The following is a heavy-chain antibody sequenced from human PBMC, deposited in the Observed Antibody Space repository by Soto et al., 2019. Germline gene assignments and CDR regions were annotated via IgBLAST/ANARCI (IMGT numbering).Heavy chain of an antibody. J-gene: IGHJ6*03. CDR3: ARRGPWYSSSWYYYYYYMDV. V-gene: IGHV4-34*01. CDR2: INHSGST. D-gene: IGHD6-13*01. CDR1: GVSFSGYY. Sequence: SETLSLTCAVSGVSFSGYYWSWIRPPPGKGLDWIGEINHSGSTNYNPSLKSRVTISVDTSKNQFSLKLSSVTAADTAVYYCARRGPWYSSSWYYYYYYMDVWGKGTTVTVSS.